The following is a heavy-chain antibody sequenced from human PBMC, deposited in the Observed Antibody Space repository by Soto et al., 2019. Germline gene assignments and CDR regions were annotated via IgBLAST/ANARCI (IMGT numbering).Heavy chain of an antibody. CDR1: GFTFSNYA. D-gene: IGHD3-3*01. J-gene: IGHJ4*02. Sequence: GGSLRLSCAASGFTFSNYAMSWVRQAPGKGLEWVSAIGGSGDWTYYADSVKGRFTISRDNSKNTLSLQMISLRAEDTAVYYCAKARAQYYDFWSGYPVDYWGQGTLVTVSS. CDR2: IGGSGDWT. CDR3: AKARAQYYDFWSGYPVDY. V-gene: IGHV3-23*01.